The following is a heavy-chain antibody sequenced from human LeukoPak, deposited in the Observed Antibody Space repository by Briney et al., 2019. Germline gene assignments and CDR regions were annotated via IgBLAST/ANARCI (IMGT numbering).Heavy chain of an antibody. CDR3: ASPSGTSPGPFDY. J-gene: IGHJ4*02. CDR2: ISYDGSNK. D-gene: IGHD2-2*01. Sequence: HPGGSLRLSCAASGFSFSSTWMHWVRQAPGKGLEWVAVISYDGSNKYYADSVKGRFTISRDNSKNTLYLQMNSLRAEDTAVYYCASPSGTSPGPFDYRGQGTLVTVSS. V-gene: IGHV3-30-3*01. CDR1: GFSFSSTW.